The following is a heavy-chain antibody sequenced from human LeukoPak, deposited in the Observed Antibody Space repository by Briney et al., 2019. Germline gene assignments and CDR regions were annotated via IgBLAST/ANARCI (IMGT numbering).Heavy chain of an antibody. CDR1: GGSISSSSYY. Sequence: SSETLSLTCTVSGGSISSSSYYWGWIRQPPGKGLEWIGSIYYSGSTYYNPSLKSRVTISVDTSKNQLSLKLSSVTAADTAVYYCARQRYCSSTSCYTFDPKYYFDYWGQGTLVTVSS. CDR2: IYYSGST. V-gene: IGHV4-39*01. D-gene: IGHD2-2*02. CDR3: ARQRYCSSTSCYTFDPKYYFDY. J-gene: IGHJ4*02.